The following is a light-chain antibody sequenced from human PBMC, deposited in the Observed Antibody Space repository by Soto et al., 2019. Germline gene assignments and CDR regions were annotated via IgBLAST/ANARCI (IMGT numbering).Light chain of an antibody. V-gene: IGKV3-11*01. CDR3: QQRSSWWT. CDR1: QSVSSS. Sequence: ENVLTQSPATLSLSPGERATLSCRTSQSVSSSLAWYQQRPGQAPMLLIYDASNRATGIPARFSGTGSGTDFTLTITSLEPDDFAVYYCQQRSSWWTFGQGTKVEIK. J-gene: IGKJ1*01. CDR2: DAS.